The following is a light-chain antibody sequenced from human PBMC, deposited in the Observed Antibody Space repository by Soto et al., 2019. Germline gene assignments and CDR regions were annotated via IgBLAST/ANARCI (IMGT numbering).Light chain of an antibody. CDR1: QYINTR. CDR3: QQHISWPLT. CDR2: QTS. J-gene: IGKJ4*01. Sequence: EIVLTQSPATLSSFPGDRVTLSCRASQYINTRLAWYQHRPGQAPRLLIYQTSIRAAGIPARFSASGTGTDFTLTIGRLEPGDFAVYYCQQHISWPLTFGGGTKVDIK. V-gene: IGKV3D-11*03.